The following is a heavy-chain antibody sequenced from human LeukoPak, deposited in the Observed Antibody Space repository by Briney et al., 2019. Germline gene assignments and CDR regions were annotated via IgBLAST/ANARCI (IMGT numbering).Heavy chain of an antibody. Sequence: SSETLSLTCTVSGGSISSSSYYWGWIRQPPGKGLEWIGGIYYSGSTYYNPSLKSRVTISVDTSKNQFSLKLSSVTAADTAVYYCARCSSSWSPTFDYWGQGTLVTVSS. CDR2: IYYSGST. CDR1: GGSISSSSYY. V-gene: IGHV4-39*07. J-gene: IGHJ4*02. D-gene: IGHD6-13*01. CDR3: ARCSSSWSPTFDY.